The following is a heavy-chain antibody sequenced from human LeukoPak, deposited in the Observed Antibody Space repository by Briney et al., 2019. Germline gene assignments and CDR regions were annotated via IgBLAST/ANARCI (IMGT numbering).Heavy chain of an antibody. CDR2: INPNSGGT. D-gene: IGHD2-21*02. CDR3: AMLAYCGGDCYSPFDY. J-gene: IGHJ4*02. CDR1: GYTFTGYY. V-gene: IGHV1-2*02. Sequence: RASVKVSCKASGYTFTGYYMHWVRQAPGQGLEWMGWINPNSGGTNYAQKFQGRVTMTRDTSISTAYMELSRLRSDDTAVYYCAMLAYCGGDCYSPFDYWGQGTLVTVSS.